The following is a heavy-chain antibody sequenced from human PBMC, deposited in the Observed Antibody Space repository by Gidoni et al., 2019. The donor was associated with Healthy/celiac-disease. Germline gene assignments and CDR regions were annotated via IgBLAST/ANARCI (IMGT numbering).Heavy chain of an antibody. V-gene: IGHV1-69*01. D-gene: IGHD6-13*01. CDR3: ARYSSSWYIGYYFDY. J-gene: IGHJ4*02. Sequence: QVQLVQSGAEGKKPGSSVKVSCKAAGGTFSSYAISWVRQAPGQGLEWMGGILPIFGTANYAQKFPGRVTITADESTSTAYMELSSLRSEDTAVYYCARYSSSWYIGYYFDYWGQGTLVTVSS. CDR1: GGTFSSYA. CDR2: ILPIFGTA.